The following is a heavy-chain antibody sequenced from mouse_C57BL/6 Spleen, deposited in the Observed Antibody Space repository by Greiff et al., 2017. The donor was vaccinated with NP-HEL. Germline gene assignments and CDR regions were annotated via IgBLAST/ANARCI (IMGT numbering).Heavy chain of an antibody. Sequence: VQLQQSGAELVRPGASVKLSCTASGFNIKDYYMHWVKPRPEQGLEWIGRIDPEDGDTEYAPKFQGKATMTADTSSNTAYLQLSSLTSEDTAVYYCTTGGGNYGIAYWGQGTLVTVSA. J-gene: IGHJ3*01. CDR1: GFNIKDYY. V-gene: IGHV14-1*01. D-gene: IGHD2-1*01. CDR3: TTGGGNYGIAY. CDR2: IDPEDGDT.